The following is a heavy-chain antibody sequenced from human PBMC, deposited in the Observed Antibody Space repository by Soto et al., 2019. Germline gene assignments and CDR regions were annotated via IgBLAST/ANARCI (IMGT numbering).Heavy chain of an antibody. V-gene: IGHV3-30-3*01. D-gene: IGHD2-15*01. CDR2: ISYDGSNK. J-gene: IGHJ4*02. CDR1: GFTFSSYA. Sequence: QVPLVESGGGVVQPGRSLRLSCAASGFTFSSYAMHWVRQAPGKGLEWVAVISYDGSNKYYADSVKGRFTISRDNSKNTLYLQMNSLRAEDTAVYYCARPISYCSGGSCFYFEYWGQGTLVTVSS. CDR3: ARPISYCSGGSCFYFEY.